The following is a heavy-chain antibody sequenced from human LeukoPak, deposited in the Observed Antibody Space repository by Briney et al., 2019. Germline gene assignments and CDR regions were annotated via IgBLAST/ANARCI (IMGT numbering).Heavy chain of an antibody. CDR1: GFTFSSYA. CDR2: ISSNGGST. CDR3: ARSASMTTVTTRWFDP. V-gene: IGHV3-64*01. Sequence: GGSLRLSCAASGFTFSSYAMHWVRQAPGKGLEYVSAISSNGGSTYYANSVKGRFTISRDNSKNTLYLQMGSLRAEDMAVYYCARSASMTTVTTRWFDPWGQGTLVTVSS. J-gene: IGHJ5*02. D-gene: IGHD4-17*01.